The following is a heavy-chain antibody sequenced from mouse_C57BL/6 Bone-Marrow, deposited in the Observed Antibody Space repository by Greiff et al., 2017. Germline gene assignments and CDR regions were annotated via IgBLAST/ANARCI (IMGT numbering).Heavy chain of an antibody. D-gene: IGHD3-3*01. V-gene: IGHV5-6*01. J-gene: IGHJ4*01. CDR2: ISSGGSYT. CDR3: ARLAGYYAMDY. Sequence: EVKLMESGGDLVKPGGSLKLSCAASGFTFSSYGMSWVRQTPDKRLEWVATISSGGSYTYYPDSVKGRFTISRDNAKNTRYLQMSSLQSEDTAMYYCARLAGYYAMDYWGQGTSVTVSS. CDR1: GFTFSSYG.